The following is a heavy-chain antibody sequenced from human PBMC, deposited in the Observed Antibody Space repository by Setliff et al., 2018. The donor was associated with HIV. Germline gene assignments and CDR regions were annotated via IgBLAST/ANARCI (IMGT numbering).Heavy chain of an antibody. J-gene: IGHJ3*02. CDR1: GGSISSGSYH. D-gene: IGHD3-3*01. V-gene: IGHV4-61*09. CDR2: IYTSGST. Sequence: SETLSLPCTVSGGSISSGSYHWSWIRQPAGKGLEWIGHIYTSGSTKYNPSLKSRVTIAVDTSKTQFSLRLSSVTAADTAVYYCARGGRGGGEPYYDFWSGYHDTFDIWGQGTMVTVSS. CDR3: ARGGRGGGEPYYDFWSGYHDTFDI.